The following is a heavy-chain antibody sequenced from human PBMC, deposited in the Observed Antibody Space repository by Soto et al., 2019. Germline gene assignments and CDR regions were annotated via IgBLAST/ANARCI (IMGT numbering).Heavy chain of an antibody. J-gene: IGHJ4*02. Sequence: SETLSLTCTVSGFSISSYYWSWIRQPPGKGLEWIGYIYYSGSTNYNPSLKSRVTISVDTSKNQFSLKLSSVTAADTAVYYCARSRGKQWLIHDYWGQGTLVTVSS. CDR2: IYYSGST. CDR1: GFSISSYY. D-gene: IGHD6-19*01. V-gene: IGHV4-59*08. CDR3: ARSRGKQWLIHDY.